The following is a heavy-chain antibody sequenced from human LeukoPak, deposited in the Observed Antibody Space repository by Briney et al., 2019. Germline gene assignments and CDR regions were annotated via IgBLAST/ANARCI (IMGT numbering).Heavy chain of an antibody. CDR2: IYTSGST. D-gene: IGHD3-9*01. V-gene: IGHV4-4*07. CDR1: GGSLSSYS. Sequence: SETLSLTCTVSGGSLSSYSWSWIRQPAGKGLEWIGRIYTSGSTSYNPSLTSRVSMSLDTSKKQISLKLSPVTAADTAVYYCARETLTFPDFWGQGTLVTVSS. CDR3: ARETLTFPDF. J-gene: IGHJ4*02.